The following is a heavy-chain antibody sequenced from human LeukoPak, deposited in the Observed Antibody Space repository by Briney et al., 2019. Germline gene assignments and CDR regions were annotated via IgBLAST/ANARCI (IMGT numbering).Heavy chain of an antibody. V-gene: IGHV4-39*07. D-gene: IGHD3-10*01. CDR2: IYYSGST. Sequence: PSETLSLTCTVSGGSISSSSYYWGWIRQPPGKGLEWIGSIYYSGSTYYNPSLKSRVTISVDTSKNQFSLKLSSVTAADTAVYYCARDLRGRFGDDFDIWGQGTMVTVSS. J-gene: IGHJ3*02. CDR3: ARDLRGRFGDDFDI. CDR1: GGSISSSSYY.